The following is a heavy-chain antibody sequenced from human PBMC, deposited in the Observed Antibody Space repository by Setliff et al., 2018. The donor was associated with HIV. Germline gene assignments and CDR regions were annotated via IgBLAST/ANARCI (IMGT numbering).Heavy chain of an antibody. CDR2: INPNSGGT. Sequence: GASVKVSCKASGYTFTGYYMHWVRQAPGQGLEWMGWINPNSGGTNYAQKFQGRVTMTRDTSISTAYMGLSRLRSDDTAVYYCARVGGGGLRLGELSSYDAFDIWGQGTMVTVSS. D-gene: IGHD3-16*02. J-gene: IGHJ3*02. CDR1: GYTFTGYY. CDR3: ARVGGGGLRLGELSSYDAFDI. V-gene: IGHV1-2*02.